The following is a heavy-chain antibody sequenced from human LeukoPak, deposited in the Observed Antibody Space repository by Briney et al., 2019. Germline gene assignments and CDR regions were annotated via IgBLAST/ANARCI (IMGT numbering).Heavy chain of an antibody. Sequence: PGGSLRLSCAASGFTFSSYAMSWVRQAPGKGLEWVLGISGSGGSTYFADSVKGRFTISRDNSKNMLYLQMNSQRAEDTAVYYCAKDSRSSSSRGAFDYWGQGTLVTVSS. V-gene: IGHV3-23*01. CDR2: ISGSGGST. D-gene: IGHD6-13*01. J-gene: IGHJ4*02. CDR3: AKDSRSSSSRGAFDY. CDR1: GFTFSSYA.